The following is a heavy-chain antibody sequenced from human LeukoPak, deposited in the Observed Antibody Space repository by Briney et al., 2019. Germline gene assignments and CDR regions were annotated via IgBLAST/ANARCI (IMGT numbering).Heavy chain of an antibody. CDR3: ARGAWATRLAS. J-gene: IGHJ4*02. D-gene: IGHD2-15*01. V-gene: IGHV4-34*01. CDR2: IYESGTT. CDR1: GESLNSYY. Sequence: SETLSLTCAVYGESLNSYYWSWVRQPPGEGLEWIGEIYESGTTKYNPSLKSRVAISMVPSKQQFSLRLSSVTAADTAVYYCARGAWATRLASWGLGTPVIESS.